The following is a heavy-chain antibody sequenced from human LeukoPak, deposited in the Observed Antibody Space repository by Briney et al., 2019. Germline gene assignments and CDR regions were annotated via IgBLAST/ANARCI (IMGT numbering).Heavy chain of an antibody. CDR2: INHSGST. V-gene: IGHV4-34*01. CDR1: GGSISSYY. D-gene: IGHD3-22*01. Sequence: PSETLSLTCTVSGGSISSYYWSWIRQPPGKGLEWIGEINHSGSTNYNPSLKSRVTISVDTSKNQFSLKLSSVTAADTAVYYCARGRRRYYYDSSGTLGAFDIWGQGTMVTVSS. CDR3: ARGRRRYYYDSSGTLGAFDI. J-gene: IGHJ3*02.